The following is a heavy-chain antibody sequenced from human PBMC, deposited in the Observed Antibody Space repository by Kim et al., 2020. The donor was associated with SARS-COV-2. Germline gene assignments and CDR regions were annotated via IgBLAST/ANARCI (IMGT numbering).Heavy chain of an antibody. V-gene: IGHV2-5*01. J-gene: IGHJ6*02. D-gene: IGHD6-25*01. Sequence: YSHSLKGRLTITKDTTKNQVDLTMTNMDPVDTATYYCAHVSVFYYYGMDVWGQGTTVTVSS. CDR3: AHVSVFYYYGMDV.